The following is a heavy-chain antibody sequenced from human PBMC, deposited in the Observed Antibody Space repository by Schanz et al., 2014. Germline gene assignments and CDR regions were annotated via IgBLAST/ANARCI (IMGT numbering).Heavy chain of an antibody. Sequence: EVQLVESGGGLVKPGDSLRLSCAASGFTFSSYTMKWVRQAPGKGLEWVANIKEDGSVRNHVASLEGRFTISRDNAKSSLFLQMNSLRAEDTAVYYCARGYSNIWSPMAYWGQGTLVAVSS. CDR2: IKEDGSVR. CDR1: GFTFSSYT. CDR3: ARGYSNIWSPMAY. D-gene: IGHD6-13*01. J-gene: IGHJ4*02. V-gene: IGHV3-7*01.